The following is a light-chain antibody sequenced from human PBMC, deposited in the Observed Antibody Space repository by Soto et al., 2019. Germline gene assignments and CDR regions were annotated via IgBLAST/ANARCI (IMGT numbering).Light chain of an antibody. CDR2: DAS. J-gene: IGKJ5*01. CDR1: QSMSSW. Sequence: DIQITQSPSTQSSTAGDSGTSTCRSSQSMSSWLAWYQHKTGKAPKLLIYDASNLDSGVPSRFSGSGSGTEFTLTTRSREPEDVEVYYCQQRGEWPPGATVGQGTRLEI. CDR3: QQRGEWPPGAT. V-gene: IGKV1-5*01.